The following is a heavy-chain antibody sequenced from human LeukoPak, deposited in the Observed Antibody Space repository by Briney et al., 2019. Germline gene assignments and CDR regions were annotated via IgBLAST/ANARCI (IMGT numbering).Heavy chain of an antibody. J-gene: IGHJ5*02. Sequence: SETLSLTCAVSGYSISSGYYWGWIRQPPGKGLEWIGSIHHSGSTYYNPSLKSRVTISVDTSQNQFSLKLSSVTAADTAVYYCARLTSYYDFWSGEFDPWGQGTLVTVSS. CDR2: IHHSGST. V-gene: IGHV4-38-2*01. CDR3: ARLTSYYDFWSGEFDP. D-gene: IGHD3-3*01. CDR1: GYSISSGYY.